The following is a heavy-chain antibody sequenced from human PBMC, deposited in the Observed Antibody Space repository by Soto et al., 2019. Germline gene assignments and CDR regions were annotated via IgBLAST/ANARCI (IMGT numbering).Heavy chain of an antibody. D-gene: IGHD3-22*01. Sequence: GASVKVSCKASGGTFSSYAISWVRQAPGQGLEWMGGIIPIFGTANYAQKFQGRVTITADKSTSTAYMELSSLRSEDTAVYYCARSLSTPGSSGSLSVFDIWGQGTMVT. CDR2: IIPIFGTA. V-gene: IGHV1-69*06. CDR1: GGTFSSYA. J-gene: IGHJ3*02. CDR3: ARSLSTPGSSGSLSVFDI.